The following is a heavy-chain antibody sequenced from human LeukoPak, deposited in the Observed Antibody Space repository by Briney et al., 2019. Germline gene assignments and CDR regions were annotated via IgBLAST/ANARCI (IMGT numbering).Heavy chain of an antibody. V-gene: IGHV4-59*01. CDR3: ARDQVDIVVVPASYYYYMDV. D-gene: IGHD2-2*03. Sequence: SGTPSLTCTVSGGSISSYYCSWIRQPPGQGLEWIGDIYYCGSANYNPSLKSRVTISADPYKHQFSLKLSTVTAADTDVYYCARDQVDIVVVPASYYYYMDVWGKGTTVTVSS. J-gene: IGHJ6*03. CDR1: GGSISSYY. CDR2: IYYCGSA.